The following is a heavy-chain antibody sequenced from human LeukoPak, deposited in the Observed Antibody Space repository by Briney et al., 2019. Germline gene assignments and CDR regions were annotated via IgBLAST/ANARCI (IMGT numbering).Heavy chain of an antibody. CDR3: ARAYYSTLFRDYGDFFFDY. CDR1: GLTVSSNY. CDR2: IRSDSGT. V-gene: IGHV3-66*01. Sequence: GGSLRLSCAASGLTVSSNYMTWVRQAPGKGLQWVSIIRSDSGTDYADSVKGRFTISSDNSKNTLYLQMNSLRGEDTAVYYCARAYYSTLFRDYGDFFFDYWGQGTLVTVSS. J-gene: IGHJ4*02. D-gene: IGHD4-17*01.